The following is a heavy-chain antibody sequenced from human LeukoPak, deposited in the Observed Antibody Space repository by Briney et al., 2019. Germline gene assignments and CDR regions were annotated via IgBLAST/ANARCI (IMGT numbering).Heavy chain of an antibody. J-gene: IGHJ3*02. CDR3: ARTRILRNAFDI. Sequence: ASVKVSCKASGYTFTSYGISWVRQAPGRGLEWMGWISAYNGNTNYAQKLQGRVTMTTDTSTSTAYMELRSLRSDDTAVYYCARTRILRNAFDIWGQGTMVTVSS. V-gene: IGHV1-18*01. D-gene: IGHD3-3*01. CDR2: ISAYNGNT. CDR1: GYTFTSYG.